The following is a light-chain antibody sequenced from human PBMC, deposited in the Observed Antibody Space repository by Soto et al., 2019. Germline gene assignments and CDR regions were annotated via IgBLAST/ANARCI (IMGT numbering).Light chain of an antibody. CDR2: SNN. CDR1: SSNIGSNT. J-gene: IGLJ3*02. CDR3: AAWDDSLNGPL. V-gene: IGLV1-44*01. Sequence: QSVLTQPPSASGTPGQRVTNSCSGSSSNIGSNTVNWYQQLPGTAPTLLIYSNNQRPSGVPDRFSGSKSGTSASLAVNGLQSGDEADYYCAAWDDSLNGPLFGGGTKLTVL.